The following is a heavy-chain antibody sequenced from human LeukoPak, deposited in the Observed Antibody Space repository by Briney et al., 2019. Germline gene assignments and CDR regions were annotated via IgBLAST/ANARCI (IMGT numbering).Heavy chain of an antibody. CDR2: IWYDGSNK. Sequence: GGSLRLSCAASGFTFSSYGMHWVRQAPGKGREGVAVIWYDGSNKYYADSVKGRFTISRDNSKNTLYLQMNSLRAEDTAVYYCAKDSSDYGGNSDYWGQGTLVTVSS. D-gene: IGHD4-23*01. J-gene: IGHJ4*02. CDR1: GFTFSSYG. CDR3: AKDSSDYGGNSDY. V-gene: IGHV3-33*06.